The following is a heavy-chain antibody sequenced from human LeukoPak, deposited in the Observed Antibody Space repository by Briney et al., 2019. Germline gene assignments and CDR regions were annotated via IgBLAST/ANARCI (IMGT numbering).Heavy chain of an antibody. Sequence: KPSETLSLTCTVSGGSISSYYWSWIRQPPGKGLEWIGYIYYSGSTNYNPSLKSRVTISVDTSKNQFSLKLSSVTAADTAVYYCARARSYDYVWGSYPRPYYFDYWGQGTLVTVSS. CDR3: ARARSYDYVWGSYPRPYYFDY. V-gene: IGHV4-59*12. D-gene: IGHD3-16*02. CDR1: GGSISSYY. J-gene: IGHJ4*02. CDR2: IYYSGST.